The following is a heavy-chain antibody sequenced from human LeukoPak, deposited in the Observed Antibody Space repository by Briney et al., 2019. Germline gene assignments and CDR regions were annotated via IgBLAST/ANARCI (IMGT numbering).Heavy chain of an antibody. CDR2: IYYSGNT. Sequence: SQTLSLTCTVSGGSIRSGDHYWSWIRQSPGKGLEWTGYIYYSGNTYYNPSLKSRLTISIDTSRNQFSLKVTSVTAADTAVYYCARSYSSGWGFYFEYWGQGTLVTVSS. CDR3: ARSYSSGWGFYFEY. J-gene: IGHJ4*02. CDR1: GGSIRSGDHY. D-gene: IGHD6-19*01. V-gene: IGHV4-30-4*08.